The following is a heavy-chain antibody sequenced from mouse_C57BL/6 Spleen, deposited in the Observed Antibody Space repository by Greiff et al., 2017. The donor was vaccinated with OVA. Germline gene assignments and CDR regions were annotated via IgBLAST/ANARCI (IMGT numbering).Heavy chain of an antibody. CDR1: GYTFTDYY. V-gene: IGHV1-26*01. CDR3: ARSGWDGDY. Sequence: VQLQQSGPELVKPGASVKISCKASGYTFTDYYMNWVKQSHGKSLEWIGDINPNNGGTSYNQKFKDKATLTADKSSSTAYMQLSSLTYEDSAVYYCARSGWDGDYWGQGTTLTVSS. CDR2: INPNNGGT. D-gene: IGHD4-1*01. J-gene: IGHJ2*01.